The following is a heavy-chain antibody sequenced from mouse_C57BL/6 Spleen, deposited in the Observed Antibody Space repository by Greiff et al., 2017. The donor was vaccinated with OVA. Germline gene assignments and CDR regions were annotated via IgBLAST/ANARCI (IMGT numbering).Heavy chain of an antibody. D-gene: IGHD3-1*01. Sequence: EVKLVESGGGLVKPGGSLKLSCAASGFTFSSYAMSWVRQTPEKRLEWVATISDGGSYTYYPDNVKGRFTISRDNAKNNLYLQMSHLKSEDTAMYYCARDRGDVFDYWGQGTTLTVSS. CDR1: GFTFSSYA. CDR3: ARDRGDVFDY. V-gene: IGHV5-4*01. J-gene: IGHJ2*01. CDR2: ISDGGSYT.